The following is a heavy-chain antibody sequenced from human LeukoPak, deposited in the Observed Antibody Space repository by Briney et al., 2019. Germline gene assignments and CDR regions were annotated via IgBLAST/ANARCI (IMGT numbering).Heavy chain of an antibody. CDR3: ARVVEIVAVVAATPYYFDY. CDR1: GYTFTSYG. V-gene: IGHV1-18*04. Sequence: GASVKVSCKASGYTFTSYGISWVRQAPGQGLEWMGWISAYNGNTNYAQKLQGRVTMTTDTSTSTAYMELRSLRSDDTAVYYCARVVEIVAVVAATPYYFDYWGQGTLVTVSS. D-gene: IGHD2-15*01. CDR2: ISAYNGNT. J-gene: IGHJ4*02.